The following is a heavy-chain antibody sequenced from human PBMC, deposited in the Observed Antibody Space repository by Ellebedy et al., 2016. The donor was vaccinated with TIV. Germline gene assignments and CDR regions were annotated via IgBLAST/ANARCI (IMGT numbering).Heavy chain of an antibody. D-gene: IGHD2-21*02. CDR3: ARNRHVERGDCLDY. CDR2: IWYDGGNK. V-gene: IGHV3-33*01. Sequence: SCKVSGYILTDLSMHWVRQAPGKGLEWVAFIWYDGGNKYYADSVKGRFTISRDNSKNTLYLQMNNLGADDTAVFYCARNRHVERGDCLDYWGQGTLVTVSS. J-gene: IGHJ4*02. CDR1: GYILTDLS.